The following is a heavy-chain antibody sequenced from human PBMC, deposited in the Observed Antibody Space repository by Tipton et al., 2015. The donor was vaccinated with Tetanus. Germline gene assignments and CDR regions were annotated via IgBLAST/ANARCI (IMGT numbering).Heavy chain of an antibody. V-gene: IGHV3-21*06. D-gene: IGHD5-12*01. CDR2: INGDSTSI. CDR1: GFTFNTYS. CDR3: ARRSGVAALNY. Sequence: GSLRLSCAASGFTFNTYSMNWVRRAPGKGLEWVSVINGDSTSIYYADSVKGRFTISRDNAKNSLFLQMNSLRAEDTAVYYCARRSGVAALNYWGQGTLVTVSS. J-gene: IGHJ4*02.